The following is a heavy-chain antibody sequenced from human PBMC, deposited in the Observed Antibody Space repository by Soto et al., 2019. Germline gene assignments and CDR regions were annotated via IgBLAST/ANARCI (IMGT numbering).Heavy chain of an antibody. CDR3: ARAEIYSSSWYGSFARYGMDV. CDR1: GGSISSGGYY. D-gene: IGHD6-13*01. V-gene: IGHV4-31*11. J-gene: IGHJ6*02. CDR2: IYYSGST. Sequence: TSETLSLTCAVSGGSISSGGYYWSWIRQHPGKGLEWIGYIYYSGSTYYNPSLKSRVTISVDTSKNQFSLKLNSVTAADTAVYYCARAEIYSSSWYGSFARYGMDVWGQGTTVTVSS.